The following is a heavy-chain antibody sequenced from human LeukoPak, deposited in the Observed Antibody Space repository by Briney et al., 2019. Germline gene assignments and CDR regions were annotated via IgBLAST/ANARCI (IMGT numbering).Heavy chain of an antibody. CDR2: INSDGSNT. CDR1: GFTFSSYW. V-gene: IGHV3-74*01. CDR3: ARDLERNGYPFN. Sequence: GGSLRLSCAASGFTFSSYWMHWVRQAPGKGRVWVSRINSDGSNTNYADSVKGRFTISRDNAKNTLYLQMNSLRAEDTAVYYCARDLERNGYPFNWGQGTLVTVSS. J-gene: IGHJ4*02. D-gene: IGHD1-1*01.